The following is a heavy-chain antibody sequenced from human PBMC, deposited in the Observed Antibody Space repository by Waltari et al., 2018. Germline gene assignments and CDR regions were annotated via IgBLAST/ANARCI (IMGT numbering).Heavy chain of an antibody. D-gene: IGHD5-12*01. Sequence: QEQLQESGPGLVKPSETLSLTCTVSGDSSSYYWSWIRQTPGKGLEWIGDIYYSGSTNYNPSLKSRITISVDTSKSQFSLKLSSVTAADTAVYYCASGERRDGYDYRYFDYWGQGTLVTVSS. J-gene: IGHJ4*02. CDR1: GDSSSYY. CDR3: ASGERRDGYDYRYFDY. CDR2: IYYSGST. V-gene: IGHV4-59*01.